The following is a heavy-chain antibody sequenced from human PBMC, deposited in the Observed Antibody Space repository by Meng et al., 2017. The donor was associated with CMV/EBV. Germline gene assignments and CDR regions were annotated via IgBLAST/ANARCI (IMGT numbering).Heavy chain of an antibody. D-gene: IGHD3-16*01. CDR2: IKQHGSEK. CDR3: AREYGGWFDP. Sequence: GGSLKISCAASGFNFSAYWMIWVRQAPGKGLEWVANIKQHGSEKYYVDSVKGRFTISRDDAKNSLYLQMNSLRVEDTAVYYCAREYGGWFDPWGQGTLVTVSS. CDR1: GFNFSAYW. J-gene: IGHJ5*02. V-gene: IGHV3-7*01.